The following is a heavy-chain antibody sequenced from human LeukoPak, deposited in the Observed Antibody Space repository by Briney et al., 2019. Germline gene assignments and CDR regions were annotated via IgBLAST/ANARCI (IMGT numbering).Heavy chain of an antibody. CDR3: AKDPNGDYIGAFDN. Sequence: PGGSLRLSCAASGFSFSTYAMTWVRQLPGKGLEWVSAITTSGGTTKYADPVKGRFTISRDNSKNTLYLQMNSLRAEDTAIYYCAKDPNGDYIGAFDNWGQGTMLTVSS. CDR1: GFSFSTYA. D-gene: IGHD2-8*01. CDR2: ITTSGGTT. V-gene: IGHV3-23*01. J-gene: IGHJ3*02.